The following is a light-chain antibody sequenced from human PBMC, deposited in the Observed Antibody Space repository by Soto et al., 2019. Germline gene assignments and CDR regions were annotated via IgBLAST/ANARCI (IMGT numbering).Light chain of an antibody. V-gene: IGKV3-11*01. Sequence: EIVLTQSPATLSLSLGESATLSCRASQSVSSYLALYQQKPGQGPRLLIYDASTRATGIPARFSGSGSGTDFTLTISSLEPEDFAVYYCQQRSSWPLTFGGGTKVDIK. J-gene: IGKJ4*01. CDR1: QSVSSY. CDR3: QQRSSWPLT. CDR2: DAS.